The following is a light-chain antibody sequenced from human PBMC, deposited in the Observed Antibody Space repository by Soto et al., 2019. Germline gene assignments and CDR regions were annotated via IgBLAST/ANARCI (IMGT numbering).Light chain of an antibody. J-gene: IGKJ2*01. Sequence: EIVLTHSPATLSVSPGERATLSCRASQSVGSNLAWYQQRPCQPPRLLIYDVSTMSTDIPARFSGGESGTEFTLTIRSLQTNDFPDSYCQPYNNWPYTFGQGTKLQIK. V-gene: IGKV3-15*01. CDR2: DVS. CDR1: QSVGSN. CDR3: QPYNNWPYT.